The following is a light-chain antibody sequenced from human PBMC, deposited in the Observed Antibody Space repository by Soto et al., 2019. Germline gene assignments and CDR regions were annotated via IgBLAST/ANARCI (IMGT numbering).Light chain of an antibody. CDR3: QQLNGYPLT. J-gene: IGKJ4*01. Sequence: DIQLTQSPSLLSASVGDRVTITCRASQGISSNLAWYQQKPGKAPNLLIYVASTLQSGVPSRFSVSGSGTEFTLTISSLQPEDFATYYCQQLNGYPLTFGGGTKVEIK. CDR1: QGISSN. CDR2: VAS. V-gene: IGKV1-9*01.